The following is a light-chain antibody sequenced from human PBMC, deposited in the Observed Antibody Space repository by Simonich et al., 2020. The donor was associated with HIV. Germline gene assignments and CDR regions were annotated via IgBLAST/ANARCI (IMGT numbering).Light chain of an antibody. CDR2: ENN. Sequence: NFMLTQPHSVSESPGKTVTISCTRSSGSIASNYVQWYQQRPGSAPTTVIYENNQRPSGVPERFSGSIDTSSNSASLTISGLKTEDEADYYCQSYEVFGGGTKLTVL. CDR1: SGSIASNY. V-gene: IGLV6-57*03. CDR3: QSYEV. J-gene: IGLJ2*01.